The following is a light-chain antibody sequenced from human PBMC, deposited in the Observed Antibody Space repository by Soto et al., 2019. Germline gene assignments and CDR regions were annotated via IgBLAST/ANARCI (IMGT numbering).Light chain of an antibody. CDR1: QSISSW. CDR2: DAS. CDR3: QQRLT. V-gene: IGKV1-5*01. Sequence: DIQMTQSPSTLSASVGDRVTITCRASQSISSWLAWYQQKPGKAPKLLIYDASSLESGVPSMFSGSGSGTEFTIPISSLQPDDFATYYCQQRLTFGGGTNVEIK. J-gene: IGKJ4*01.